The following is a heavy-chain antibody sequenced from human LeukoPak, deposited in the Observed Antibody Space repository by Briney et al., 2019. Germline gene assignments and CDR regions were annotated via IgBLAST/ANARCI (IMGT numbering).Heavy chain of an antibody. CDR2: INHSGST. CDR3: ARERPRYCSSTSCPFLYYMDV. Sequence: SETLSLTCAVYGGSFSGYYWSWIRQPPGKGLEWIGEINHSGSTNYNPSLKSRVTISVDTSKNQFSLQLNSVTPEDTAVYYCARERPRYCSSTSCPFLYYMDVWGKGTTVTVSS. J-gene: IGHJ6*03. CDR1: GGSFSGYY. D-gene: IGHD2-2*01. V-gene: IGHV4-34*01.